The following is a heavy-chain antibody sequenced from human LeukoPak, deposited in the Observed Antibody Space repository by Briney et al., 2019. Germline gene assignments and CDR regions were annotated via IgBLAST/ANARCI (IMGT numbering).Heavy chain of an antibody. Sequence: GGSLRLSCAASGFTFSSYAMSWVRQAPGKGLEWVSAISGGGGSTYYADSVKGRFTISRDNSKNTLYLQMSSLRAEDTAVYYCAKGGGNPRGDYYYYYMDVWGKGTTVTVSS. CDR1: GFTFSSYA. CDR2: ISGGGGST. J-gene: IGHJ6*03. D-gene: IGHD4-23*01. CDR3: AKGGGNPRGDYYYYYMDV. V-gene: IGHV3-23*01.